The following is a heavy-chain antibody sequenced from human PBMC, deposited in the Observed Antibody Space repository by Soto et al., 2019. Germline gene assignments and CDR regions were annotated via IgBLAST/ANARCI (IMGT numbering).Heavy chain of an antibody. D-gene: IGHD3-22*01. CDR2: LDYGGGT. Sequence: ETLSLTCTVSGGSISSTSYHWLWIRQPPGKGLEWIGSLDYGGGTFYNPSLKSRVTISADTSKNQFSLKVNSVTAADTAVYYCARNYYDGSGRYYWGQGTLVTVSS. CDR3: ARNYYDGSGRYY. V-gene: IGHV4-39*01. J-gene: IGHJ4*02. CDR1: GGSISSTSYH.